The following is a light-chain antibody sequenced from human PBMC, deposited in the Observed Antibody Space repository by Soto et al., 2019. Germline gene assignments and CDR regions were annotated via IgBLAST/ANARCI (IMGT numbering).Light chain of an antibody. CDR2: GAS. V-gene: IGKV3-20*01. J-gene: IGKJ1*01. CDR1: QAVSSNY. Sequence: ELTQSPGTLSSSRGERATLSWRASQAVSSNYLAWYQQKPGQAPRLLISGASGRATGVPDRFSGSGSGTHFTLTIDRLESEDFAVHFCQQYGDVPWTIARGTKVDIK. CDR3: QQYGDVPWT.